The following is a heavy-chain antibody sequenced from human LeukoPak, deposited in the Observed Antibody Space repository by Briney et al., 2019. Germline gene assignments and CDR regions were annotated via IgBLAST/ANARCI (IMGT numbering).Heavy chain of an antibody. CDR1: GGSISSGDYY. CDR2: IYYSGST. D-gene: IGHD4-17*01. Sequence: PSETLSLTCTVSGGSISSGDYYWSWIRQPPGKGLEWIGYIYYSGSTYYNPSLKSRVTISVDTSKNQFSLKLSSVTAADTAVYYCARSYGRGYAFDFWGQGTMVTVSS. CDR3: ARSYGRGYAFDF. J-gene: IGHJ3*01. V-gene: IGHV4-30-4*01.